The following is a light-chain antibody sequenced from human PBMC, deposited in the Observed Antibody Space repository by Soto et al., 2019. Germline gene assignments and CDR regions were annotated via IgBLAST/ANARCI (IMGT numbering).Light chain of an antibody. CDR3: VSYTTSASYV. J-gene: IGLJ1*01. Sequence: QSALTQPASVSGSPGQSITISCTGTSSDVGNYIFVSWYRQHPGKAPKLMIYDINNRPSGVSNRFSGSKSGNTASLTISGLQAEDEADYYCVSYTTSASYVFGTGTKRTVL. CDR2: DIN. V-gene: IGLV2-14*01. CDR1: SSDVGNYIF.